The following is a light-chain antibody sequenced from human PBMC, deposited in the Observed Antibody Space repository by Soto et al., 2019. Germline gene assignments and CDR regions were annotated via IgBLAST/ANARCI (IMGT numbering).Light chain of an antibody. V-gene: IGKV3-15*01. Sequence: EIVMTQSPATLSVSPGERATLSCRASQSVSSNLAWYQQKPGQAPRLLISGASTRATGIPARFSGSGSGTEFTPTISSRQSEDFAVYYCQQQNNWRPWTFGQGTKVEIK. CDR2: GAS. CDR1: QSVSSN. J-gene: IGKJ1*01. CDR3: QQQNNWRPWT.